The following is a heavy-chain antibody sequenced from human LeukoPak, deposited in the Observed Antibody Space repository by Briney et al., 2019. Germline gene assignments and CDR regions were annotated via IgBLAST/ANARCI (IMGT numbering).Heavy chain of an antibody. Sequence: GASVKVSCKVSGYTLTKLSMHWVRQAPGKGLEWMGGFDPEDGETIYAQKFQGRVTMTEDTSTDTAYMELSSLGSEDTAVYYCATAPLIVGDTLDAFDIWGQGTMVTVSS. CDR2: FDPEDGET. CDR1: GYTLTKLS. D-gene: IGHD1-26*01. V-gene: IGHV1-24*01. J-gene: IGHJ3*02. CDR3: ATAPLIVGDTLDAFDI.